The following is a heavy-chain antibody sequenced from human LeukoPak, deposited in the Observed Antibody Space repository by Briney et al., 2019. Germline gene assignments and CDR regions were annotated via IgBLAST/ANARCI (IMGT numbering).Heavy chain of an antibody. V-gene: IGHV4-39*01. CDR2: IYYSGST. CDR1: GGSISSSSYY. D-gene: IGHD3-22*01. Sequence: PSETLSLTCTVSGGSISSSSYYWGWIRQPPGKGLEWIGSIYYSGSTYYNPSLKSRVTISVDTSENQFSLKLSSVTAADTAVYYCASYDSSGYGLDAFDIWGQGTMVTVSS. J-gene: IGHJ3*02. CDR3: ASYDSSGYGLDAFDI.